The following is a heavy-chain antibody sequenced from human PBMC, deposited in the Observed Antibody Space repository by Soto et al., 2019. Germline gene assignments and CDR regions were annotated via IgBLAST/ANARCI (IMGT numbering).Heavy chain of an antibody. J-gene: IGHJ3*02. CDR1: GFTFSSYG. D-gene: IGHD3-22*01. V-gene: IGHV3-33*01. CDR3: ARDRRWLSPFDAFDI. CDR2: IWYDGSNK. Sequence: PGGSLRLSCAASGFTFSSYGMHWVRQAPGKGLEWVAVIWYDGSNKYYADSVKGRFTISRDNSKNTLYLQMNSLRAEDTAVYYCARDRRWLSPFDAFDIWGQGTMVNVSS.